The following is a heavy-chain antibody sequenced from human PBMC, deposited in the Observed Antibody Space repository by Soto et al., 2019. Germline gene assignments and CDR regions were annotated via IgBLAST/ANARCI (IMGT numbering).Heavy chain of an antibody. CDR3: AKASGGGWPYYFDS. CDR1: GFSFNPYV. V-gene: IGHV3-23*01. CDR2: IRSNTAIT. J-gene: IGHJ4*02. Sequence: GGSLRLSCVASGFSFNPYVMAWVRQVPGKGLEWVSAIRSNTAITYYPDSMRGRFTISRVNSANTIFLQMNSLRVEDSAVYFCAKASGGGWPYYFDSWGQGTLVTVS. D-gene: IGHD2-15*01.